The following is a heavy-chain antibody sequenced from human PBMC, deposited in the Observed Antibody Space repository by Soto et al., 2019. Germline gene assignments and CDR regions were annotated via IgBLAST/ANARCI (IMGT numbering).Heavy chain of an antibody. CDR3: AADRTYCGGDCYVD. CDR2: FDPEDGET. Sequence: ASVKVSCKVSGYTLTELSMHWVRQAPGKGLEWMGGFDPEDGETIYAQKFQERATITRDMSTSTAYMELSSLRSEDTAVYYCAADRTYCGGDCYVDWGQGTLVTVSS. CDR1: GYTLTELS. D-gene: IGHD2-21*02. V-gene: IGHV1-24*01. J-gene: IGHJ4*02.